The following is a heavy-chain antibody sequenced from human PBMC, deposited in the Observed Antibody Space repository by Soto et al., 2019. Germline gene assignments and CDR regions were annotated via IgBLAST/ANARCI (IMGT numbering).Heavy chain of an antibody. D-gene: IGHD3-10*01. Sequence: QVQLVQSGAEVKKPGASVKVSCKASGYTFTSYYIHWVRQAPGQGLEWVGVINPSGGSTNYAQKFQGRVTMTRDTSTSTVYMELSSLRSEDTAVYYCARGGEGMPFDPWGQGTLVTVSS. CDR3: ARGGEGMPFDP. CDR1: GYTFTSYY. CDR2: INPSGGST. V-gene: IGHV1-46*01. J-gene: IGHJ5*02.